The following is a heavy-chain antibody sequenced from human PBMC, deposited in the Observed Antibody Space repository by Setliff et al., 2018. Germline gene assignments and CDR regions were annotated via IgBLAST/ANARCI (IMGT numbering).Heavy chain of an antibody. J-gene: IGHJ4*02. CDR3: ARFLDPGGGYQNSPGFDF. CDR1: GGSFTTYY. CDR2: IYYRGST. Sequence: SETLSLTCTVSGGSFTTYYWSWIRQSPGKGLEWIGYIYYRGSTNYNPSFKSRVSISLDTPKNRFSLKLSYMTAADTAVYYCARFLDPGGGYQNSPGFDFWGQGALVTVSS. V-gene: IGHV4-59*01. D-gene: IGHD5-12*01.